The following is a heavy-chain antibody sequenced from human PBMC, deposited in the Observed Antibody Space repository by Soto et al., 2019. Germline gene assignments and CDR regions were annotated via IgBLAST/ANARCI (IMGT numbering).Heavy chain of an antibody. D-gene: IGHD3-10*01. CDR3: ARELDRTMVPKDNY. CDR1: GYTFTGHS. CDR2: IDPKNGDT. V-gene: IGHV1-2*02. Sequence: ASVKVSCRASGYTFTGHSIHWVRQAPGQGLEWMGWIDPKNGDTNTAQKFQGRVTMTRDTSITTAYMELSSLRSDDTAIYYCARELDRTMVPKDNYWGQGSLVAVSS. J-gene: IGHJ4*02.